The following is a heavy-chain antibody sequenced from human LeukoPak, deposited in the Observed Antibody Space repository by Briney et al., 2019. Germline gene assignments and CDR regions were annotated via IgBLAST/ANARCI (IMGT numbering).Heavy chain of an antibody. Sequence: GGSLRLSCAASGFTFSTNWMSWVRQAPGKGLKWVANIKQDGSENYFVDSVKGRFTISRDNAKNSLYLQMNSRRAEDTAVYYCARYDYVLGKTFDIWGQGTMVTVSS. CDR1: GFTFSTNW. J-gene: IGHJ3*02. V-gene: IGHV3-7*01. D-gene: IGHD3-16*01. CDR3: ARYDYVLGKTFDI. CDR2: IKQDGSEN.